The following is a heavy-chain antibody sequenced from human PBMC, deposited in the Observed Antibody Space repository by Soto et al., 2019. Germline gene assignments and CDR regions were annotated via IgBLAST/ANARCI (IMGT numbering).Heavy chain of an antibody. D-gene: IGHD3-3*01. CDR3: ARGQRFSDWFDP. CDR2: IYSSGNT. J-gene: IGHJ5*02. Sequence: AETLSFTCSVSGGTISGYYWTWFRQPAGKGLEWIGRIYSSGNTKYNPSLQSRVTMSLDTSNNQFSLRLTSVTAADTAVYYCARGQRFSDWFDPWGQGTLVTVS. CDR1: GGTISGYY. V-gene: IGHV4-4*07.